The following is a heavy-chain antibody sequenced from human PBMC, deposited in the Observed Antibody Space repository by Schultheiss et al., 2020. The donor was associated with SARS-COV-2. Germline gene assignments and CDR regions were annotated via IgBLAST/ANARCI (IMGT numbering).Heavy chain of an antibody. V-gene: IGHV1-2*02. CDR2: INPNSGGT. D-gene: IGHD1-7*01. CDR3: ARGPDELELRGQGDY. J-gene: IGHJ4*02. Sequence: ASVKVSCKASGYTFTGYYMHWVRQAPGQGLEWMGWINPNSGGTNYAQKFQGRVTMTSDTSISTAYMELSRLRSDDTAVYYRARGPDELELRGQGDYWGEGSLVTV. CDR1: GYTFTGYY.